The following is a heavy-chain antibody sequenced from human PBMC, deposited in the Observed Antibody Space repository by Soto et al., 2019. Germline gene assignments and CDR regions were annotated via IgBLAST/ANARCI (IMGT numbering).Heavy chain of an antibody. CDR1: GFTFSNAW. V-gene: IGHV3-15*01. CDR3: TTGASPYRGDAS. J-gene: IGHJ5*02. CDR2: IKSKTDGGTT. Sequence: EVQLVESGGGLVKPGGSLRLSCAASGFTFSNAWMSWVRQAPGKGLEWVGRIKSKTDGGTTDYAAPVKGRFTISRDDSKNTLYLQMNSLKTEDTAVYYCTTGASPYRGDASWGQGTLVTVSS. D-gene: IGHD5-12*01.